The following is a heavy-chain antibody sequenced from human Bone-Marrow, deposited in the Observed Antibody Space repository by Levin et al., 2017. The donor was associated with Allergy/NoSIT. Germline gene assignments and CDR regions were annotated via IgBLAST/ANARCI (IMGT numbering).Heavy chain of an antibody. V-gene: IGHV3-23*05. CDR2: FANTAKT. D-gene: IGHD6-19*01. Sequence: PAGGSLRLSCAASGFTFTRFALSWVRQVPGKGLEWVASFANTAKTYYADSVMGRFTISRDTSTNTLFLQMNSLRAEDTAVYFCAKDHESSGWPTFDLWGQGTLVTVSS. CDR1: GFTFTRFA. CDR3: AKDHESSGWPTFDL. J-gene: IGHJ4*02.